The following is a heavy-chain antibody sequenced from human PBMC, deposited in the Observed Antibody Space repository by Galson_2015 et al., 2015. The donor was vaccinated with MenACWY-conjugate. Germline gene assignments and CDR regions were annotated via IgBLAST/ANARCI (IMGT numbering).Heavy chain of an antibody. CDR1: GYTFTSYA. CDR3: TTGSRLDY. D-gene: IGHD3-10*01. V-gene: IGHV1-3*01. CDR2: INAGNGNT. Sequence: QSGAEVKEPGQSLKISCKASGYTFTSYAVHWVRQAPGQNLEWMGWINAGNGNTKYSQKFQGRVTITRDTSASTAYMDLSSLRSEDTALYYCTTGSRLDYWGQGALVPVSS. J-gene: IGHJ4*02.